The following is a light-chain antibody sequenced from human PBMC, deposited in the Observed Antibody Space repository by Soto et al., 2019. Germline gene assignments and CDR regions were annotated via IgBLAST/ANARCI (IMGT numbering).Light chain of an antibody. Sequence: IGLTQSPGTVSLSPGERATLSCRASQSVSNNYLAWYQQKPGQAPRLLIYGASNRATGIPDRFSGSGSGTDFTLTISRLEPEDFAVYYCHQYGSSPPIPFGQGTRLDIK. CDR3: HQYGSSPPIP. CDR2: GAS. V-gene: IGKV3-20*01. J-gene: IGKJ5*01. CDR1: QSVSNNY.